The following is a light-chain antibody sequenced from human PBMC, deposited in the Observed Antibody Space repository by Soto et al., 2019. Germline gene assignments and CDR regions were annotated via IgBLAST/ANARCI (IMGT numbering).Light chain of an antibody. Sequence: EIVLTQSPGTLSLSPGETATLSCRASQSFSSRYLAWYQQKPGQAPRLLIYAASNRATGISDRFSGSGSGTDFTLTISRLEPEDFAVYFCQQYGSSPITFGQGTRLET. CDR2: AAS. V-gene: IGKV3-20*01. CDR3: QQYGSSPIT. CDR1: QSFSSRY. J-gene: IGKJ5*01.